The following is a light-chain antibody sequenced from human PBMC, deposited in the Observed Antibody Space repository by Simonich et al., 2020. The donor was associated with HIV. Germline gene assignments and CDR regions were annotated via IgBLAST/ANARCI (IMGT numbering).Light chain of an antibody. CDR2: GAS. V-gene: IGKV3-20*01. CDR3: QQYGSSPPTT. Sequence: EIVMTKSPATLSVSPGERATLSCRASQCVSSNLAWYQQKPGQAPRLLIYGASSRATGIPDMFSGSGSGTDFTLTISRLEPEDFAVYYCQQYGSSPPTTFGQGTKLEIK. J-gene: IGKJ2*01. CDR1: QCVSSN.